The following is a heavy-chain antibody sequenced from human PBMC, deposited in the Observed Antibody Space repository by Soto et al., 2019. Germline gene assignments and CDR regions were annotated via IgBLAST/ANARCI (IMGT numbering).Heavy chain of an antibody. CDR3: AKGGSYRASFFDY. V-gene: IGHV4-39*01. Sequence: QLQLQESGPGLVKPSETLSLTCTVSGGSISSSSYYWGWIRQPPGKGLEWIGSIYYSGSTYYNPSLEGSVTLSVDTSKNLFSLKLRSVPAADTAAYYCAKGGSYRASFFDYWGQGTLVTVSS. J-gene: IGHJ4*02. CDR1: GGSISSSSYY. CDR2: IYYSGST. D-gene: IGHD1-26*01.